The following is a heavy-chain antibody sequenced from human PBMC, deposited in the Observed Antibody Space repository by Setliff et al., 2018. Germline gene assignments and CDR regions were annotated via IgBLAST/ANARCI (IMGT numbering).Heavy chain of an antibody. CDR1: GGSISSYH. J-gene: IGHJ4*02. Sequence: PSETLSLTCTVSGGSISSYHWSWIRQPPGKGLEWIGYIYTSGSTNYNPSLKSRVTISVDTSKNQFSLKLSSVTAADTAVYYCARDSGTIFGVVHDYWGQGTLVTVSS. CDR3: ARDSGTIFGVVHDY. D-gene: IGHD3-3*01. CDR2: IYTSGST. V-gene: IGHV4-4*08.